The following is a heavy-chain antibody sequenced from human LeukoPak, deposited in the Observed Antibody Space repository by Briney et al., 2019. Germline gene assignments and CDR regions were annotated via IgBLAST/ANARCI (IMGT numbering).Heavy chain of an antibody. Sequence: PGGSLRLSCEASGFTFRSYAMTWVRQAPGKGLEWVSTIDDSGGSTYHADSVKGRFTISRDNSRDALHLQMNSLRVEDTAVYYCAKDGASRGDYHWFDFWGQGTLVTVSS. V-gene: IGHV3-23*01. CDR3: AKDGASRGDYHWFDF. CDR1: GFTFRSYA. J-gene: IGHJ5*01. CDR2: IDDSGGST. D-gene: IGHD4-17*01.